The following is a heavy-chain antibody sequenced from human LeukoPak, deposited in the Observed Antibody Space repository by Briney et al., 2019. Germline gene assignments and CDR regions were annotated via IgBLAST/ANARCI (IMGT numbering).Heavy chain of an antibody. Sequence: SGPTLVKPTQTLTLTCTFSDFSLSTPGMGVGWIRQPPGKALEWLAFIYYNDDKRYSPSLRSRLTITRDTSKNQVVLAMTNMDPVDTATYYCAHLVVTIDWRSYFHYWGQGALVTVSS. CDR1: DFSLSTPGMG. CDR3: AHLVVTIDWRSYFHY. J-gene: IGHJ4*02. D-gene: IGHD3-9*01. CDR2: IYYNDDK. V-gene: IGHV2-5*01.